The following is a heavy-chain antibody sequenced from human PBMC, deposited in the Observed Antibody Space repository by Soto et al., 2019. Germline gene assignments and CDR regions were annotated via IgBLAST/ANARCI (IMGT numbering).Heavy chain of an antibody. D-gene: IGHD5-18*01. J-gene: IGHJ4*02. CDR1: GFTVSDTY. CDR3: ATVRGYSYGYLDN. V-gene: IGHV3-53*01. Sequence: SCAASGFTVSDTYMNWVRQAPGKGLEWVSVIYSGGSTYYAGSVKGRFTISRDNSKNTLYLQMTSLRAEDTAVYYCATVRGYSYGYLDNWGPGTLVTVSS. CDR2: IYSGGST.